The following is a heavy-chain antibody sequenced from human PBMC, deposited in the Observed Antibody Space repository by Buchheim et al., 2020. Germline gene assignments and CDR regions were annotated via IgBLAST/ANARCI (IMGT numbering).Heavy chain of an antibody. D-gene: IGHD6-6*01. CDR3: ARGLSLPIAARPGGLKNWFDP. V-gene: IGHV4-34*01. CDR2: INHSGST. Sequence: QVQLQQWGAGLLKPSETLSLTCAVYGGSFSGYYWSWIRQPPGKGLEWIGEINHSGSTNYNPSLKSRVTISVDTSKNQFSLKLSSVTAADTAVYYCARGLSLPIAARPGGLKNWFDPWGQGTL. CDR1: GGSFSGYY. J-gene: IGHJ5*02.